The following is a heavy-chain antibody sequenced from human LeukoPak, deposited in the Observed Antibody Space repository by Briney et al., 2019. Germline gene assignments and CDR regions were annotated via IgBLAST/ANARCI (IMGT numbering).Heavy chain of an antibody. Sequence: SETLSLTCTVSGGSISSHYWSWIRQPPGKGLEWIGYIYYSGSTNYNPSLKSRVTISVDTSKNQFSLKLSSVTAADTAVYYCARGWKQLVRGYYYYYMDVWAKGPRSPSP. CDR1: GGSISSHY. J-gene: IGHJ6*03. CDR3: ARGWKQLVRGYYYYYMDV. D-gene: IGHD6-6*01. V-gene: IGHV4-59*11. CDR2: IYYSGST.